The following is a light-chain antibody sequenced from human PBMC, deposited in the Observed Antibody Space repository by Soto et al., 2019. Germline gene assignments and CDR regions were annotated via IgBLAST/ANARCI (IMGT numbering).Light chain of an antibody. J-gene: IGKJ2*01. CDR2: AAS. CDR3: QQVDGYPHT. CDR1: QGIRSH. V-gene: IGKV1-9*01. Sequence: DVQLTQSPSFLSASVGDRVTITCRASQGIRSHLAWYQQTPGRGPKLLIYAASTLLSGVPSRFSGSGFGTDFTLAISNLQPEDFANYYCQQVDGYPHTFGQGTKLEI.